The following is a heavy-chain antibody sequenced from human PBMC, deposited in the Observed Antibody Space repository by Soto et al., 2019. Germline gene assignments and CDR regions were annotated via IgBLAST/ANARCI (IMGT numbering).Heavy chain of an antibody. J-gene: IGHJ3*02. CDR2: MNPNSGNT. Sequence: ASVKVSCKASGYTFTSYDINWVRQATGQGLEWMGWMNPNSGNTGYAQKFQGRVTMTRNTSISTAYMELSSLRSEDTAVYYCARYTGITGTYAFDIWGQGTMVTVS. D-gene: IGHD1-20*01. CDR3: ARYTGITGTYAFDI. CDR1: GYTFTSYD. V-gene: IGHV1-8*01.